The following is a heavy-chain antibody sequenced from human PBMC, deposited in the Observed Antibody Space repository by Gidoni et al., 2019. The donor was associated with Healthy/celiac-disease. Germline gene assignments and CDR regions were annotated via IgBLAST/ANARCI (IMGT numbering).Heavy chain of an antibody. CDR2: IKQDGSEK. CDR1: GFTFSSYW. D-gene: IGHD3-22*01. CDR3: ARVNTMIVVVITGFDY. Sequence: EVQLVESGGGLVQPGGSLRLSCAASGFTFSSYWMSWVRQAPGKGLEGVANIKQDGSEKYYVDSVKGRFTISRDNAKNSLYLQMNSLRAEDTAVYYCARVNTMIVVVITGFDYWGQGTLVTVSS. V-gene: IGHV3-7*01. J-gene: IGHJ4*02.